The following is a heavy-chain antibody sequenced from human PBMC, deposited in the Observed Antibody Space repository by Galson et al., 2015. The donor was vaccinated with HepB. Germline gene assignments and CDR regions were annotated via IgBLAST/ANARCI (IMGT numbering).Heavy chain of an antibody. Sequence: QSGAEVKKPGESLRISCKGSGYSFISYWITWVRQMPGKGLEWMGGIDPTDSHTNYSPSLQGQITISVDNSVNTAYLQWSSLKASDTGIYYCATFTIFGGDDGMDVWGQGTTVTVSS. V-gene: IGHV5-10-1*01. CDR2: IDPTDSHT. CDR3: ATFTIFGGDDGMDV. CDR1: GYSFISYW. J-gene: IGHJ6*02. D-gene: IGHD3-3*01.